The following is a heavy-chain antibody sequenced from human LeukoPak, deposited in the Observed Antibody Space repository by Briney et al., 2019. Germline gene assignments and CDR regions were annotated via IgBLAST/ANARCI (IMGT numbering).Heavy chain of an antibody. CDR2: NSGGST. J-gene: IGHJ4*02. CDR3: AKDLGSSGWYIDY. CDR1: GFTFSSYA. Sequence: GGSLRLSCAASGFTFSSYAVYWVRQAPGRGLEWVSSNSGGSTYYADSVKGRFTISRDNSKNTLYLQMNSLRAEDTAVYYCAKDLGSSGWYIDYWGQGTLVTVSS. V-gene: IGHV3-23*01. D-gene: IGHD6-19*01.